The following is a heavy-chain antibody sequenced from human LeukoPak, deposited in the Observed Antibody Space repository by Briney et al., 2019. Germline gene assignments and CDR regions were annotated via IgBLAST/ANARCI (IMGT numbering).Heavy chain of an antibody. D-gene: IGHD6-19*01. CDR3: TTERRESSGWYNLCFDY. CDR2: VSSKTDVGTT. CDR1: GFTFSNAW. Sequence: GGSLRLSCEVSGFTFSNAWMSWVRQAPGKGLEWVGRVSSKTDVGTTDYGAPVKGRFTISRDDSKNTLYLQMNNLKTEDTAVYYCTTERRESSGWYNLCFDYWGQGTLVTVSS. V-gene: IGHV3-15*01. J-gene: IGHJ4*02.